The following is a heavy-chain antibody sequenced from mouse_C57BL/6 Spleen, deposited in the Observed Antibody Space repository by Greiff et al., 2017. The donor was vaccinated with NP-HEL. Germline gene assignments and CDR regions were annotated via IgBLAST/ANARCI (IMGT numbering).Heavy chain of an antibody. J-gene: IGHJ2*01. Sequence: QVQLQQPGAELVKPGASVKMSCKASGYTFTSYWITWVKQRPGQGLVWIGDIYPGSGSTNYNEKFKSKATLTVDTSSSTAYMQLSSLTSEDSAVYYCARYYGSSYNFDYWGQGTTLTVSS. V-gene: IGHV1-55*01. CDR3: ARYYGSSYNFDY. CDR1: GYTFTSYW. D-gene: IGHD1-1*01. CDR2: IYPGSGST.